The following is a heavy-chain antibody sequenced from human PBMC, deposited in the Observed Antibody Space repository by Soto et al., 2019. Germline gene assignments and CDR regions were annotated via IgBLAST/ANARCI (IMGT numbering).Heavy chain of an antibody. CDR1: RDTFTTYS. D-gene: IGHD2-2*01. CDR2: IIPILGIT. CDR3: ARGLDYAFDP. J-gene: IGHJ5*02. Sequence: QVQLVQSGAEVKKPGSSVKVSCEASRDTFTTYSVHWVRQAPGQGLEWMGRIIPILGITNYAQKFQGRVTIXXDKATYTAYMELSSLKSGDTATYYCARGLDYAFDPWGQGTLVTVSS. V-gene: IGHV1-69*02.